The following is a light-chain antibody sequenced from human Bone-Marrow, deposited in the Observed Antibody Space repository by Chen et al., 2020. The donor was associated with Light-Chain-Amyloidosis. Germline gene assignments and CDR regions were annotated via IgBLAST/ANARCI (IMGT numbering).Light chain of an antibody. CDR2: DDS. V-gene: IGLV3-21*02. J-gene: IGLJ3*02. CDR3: QVWDRCSDRPV. Sequence: SYVLTQPSSVSVAPGQTATIACGGNNIGSTSVHWYQQKPGQAPLLVVYDDSDRPSGIPERLSGSNSGNTATLTSSRVEAGDESDYYCQVWDRCSDRPVFGGGTKLTVL. CDR1: NIGSTS.